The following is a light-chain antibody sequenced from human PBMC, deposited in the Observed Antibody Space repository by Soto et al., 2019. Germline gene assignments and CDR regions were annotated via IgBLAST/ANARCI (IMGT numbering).Light chain of an antibody. CDR3: SSYAGSNNFVV. CDR1: SSDVGGYNY. J-gene: IGLJ1*01. Sequence: QSALTQPPSASGSPGQSVTISCTGTSSDVGGYNYVSWYQQHPGKAPKLMIYEVSKRPSGVPDRFSGSKSGNTAFLTVSGLQAEDEADYYCSSYAGSNNFVVFGTGTKLTVL. V-gene: IGLV2-8*01. CDR2: EVS.